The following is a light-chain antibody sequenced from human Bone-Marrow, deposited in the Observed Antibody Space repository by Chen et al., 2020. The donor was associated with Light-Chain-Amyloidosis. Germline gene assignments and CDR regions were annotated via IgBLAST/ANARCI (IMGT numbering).Light chain of an antibody. V-gene: IGLV3-21*02. CDR2: DDS. Sequence: SYVLTQPSSVSVAPGQTATIAFGGNNIGSTSVHWYQQTPGQDPLLVVYDDSDRPSGIPERLSGSNSGNTATLTISRVEAGDEADYYCQVWDRSSDRPVFGGGTKLTVL. CDR1: NIGSTS. CDR3: QVWDRSSDRPV. J-gene: IGLJ3*02.